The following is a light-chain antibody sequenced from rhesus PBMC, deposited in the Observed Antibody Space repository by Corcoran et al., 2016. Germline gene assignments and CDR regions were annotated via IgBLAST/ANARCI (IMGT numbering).Light chain of an antibody. CDR3: QQYNNWNT. CDR1: QSASNY. V-gene: IGKV3S9*01. J-gene: IGKJ2*01. Sequence: ETVMTQSPATLSLSPGERATLSCTASQSASNYVAWYQQKPEQAPRLLIYGASSRATGLPDSFSGSGSGTDFTHIISSLEPEDVGVYYCQQYNNWNTFGQGTKVEIK. CDR2: GAS.